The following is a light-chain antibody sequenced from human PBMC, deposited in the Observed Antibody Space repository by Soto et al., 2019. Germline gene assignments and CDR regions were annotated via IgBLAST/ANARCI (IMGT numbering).Light chain of an antibody. CDR3: QQYNNWPPLT. CDR2: GAS. Sequence: EIVMTQSPATLSVSPGERATLSCRASQSVSSNLAWYQQKPGQSPRLLIYGASTRSTGIPARFSGSGSWTEFTLNIRRLQAEDCAGYYCQQYNNWPPLTFGGGTKVEIK. V-gene: IGKV3-15*01. J-gene: IGKJ4*01. CDR1: QSVSSN.